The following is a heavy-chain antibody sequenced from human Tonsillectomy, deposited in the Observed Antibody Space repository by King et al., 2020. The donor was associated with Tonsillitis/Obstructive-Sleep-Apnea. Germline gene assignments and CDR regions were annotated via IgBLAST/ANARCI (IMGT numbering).Heavy chain of an antibody. CDR1: GFTFSGSA. CDR2: IRSKANTYAT. Sequence: VQLVQSGGGLVQPGGSLKLSCAASGFTFSGSAMHWVRQASGKGLEWVGRIRSKANTYATAYAASGKGRFTISRDDSKNTAYLQMNSLKTEDTAVYYCTRRISRTTGVGFAYWGQGTLVTVSS. V-gene: IGHV3-73*01. D-gene: IGHD1-7*01. J-gene: IGHJ4*02. CDR3: TRRISRTTGVGFAY.